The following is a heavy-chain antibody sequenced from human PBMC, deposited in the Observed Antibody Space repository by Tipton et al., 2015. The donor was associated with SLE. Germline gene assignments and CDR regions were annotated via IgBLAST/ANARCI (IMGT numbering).Heavy chain of an antibody. CDR1: GFTFNNYA. CDR3: AKAAEVFDY. J-gene: IGHJ4*02. V-gene: IGHV3-23*01. Sequence: SLRLSCAASGFTFNNYAMTWVRQAPGKGLEWVSTVTTSGTTTYYEDSVRGRFTISRDDSKNTVYLHMTSLRAEDTAVYYCAKAAEVFDYWGQGTLVTVSS. CDR2: VTTSGTTT.